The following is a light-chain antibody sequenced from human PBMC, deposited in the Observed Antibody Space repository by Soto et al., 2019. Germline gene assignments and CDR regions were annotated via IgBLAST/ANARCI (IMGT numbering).Light chain of an antibody. Sequence: EIVMTQSPATLSVSPGERTTLSCRASQSVGNNLAWYQQKPGQAPRLLIYGAYTRATGIPARFSGSGSGTGFTLPISSLQSEDFAVYYCQHYNYWPPKTFGQGTKVEMK. CDR1: QSVGNN. J-gene: IGKJ1*01. CDR2: GAY. CDR3: QHYNYWPPKT. V-gene: IGKV3-15*01.